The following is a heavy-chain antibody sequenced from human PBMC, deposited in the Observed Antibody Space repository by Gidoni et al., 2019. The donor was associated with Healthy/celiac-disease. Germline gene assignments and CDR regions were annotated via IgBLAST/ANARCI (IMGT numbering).Heavy chain of an antibody. J-gene: IGHJ5*02. CDR2: ISSSSSYI. Sequence: APGKGLEWVSSISSSSSYIYYADSVKGRFTISRDNAKNSLYLQMNSLRAEDTAVYYCARDPQWFGDNRYNWFDPWGQGTLVTVSS. CDR3: ARDPQWFGDNRYNWFDP. V-gene: IGHV3-21*01. D-gene: IGHD3-10*01.